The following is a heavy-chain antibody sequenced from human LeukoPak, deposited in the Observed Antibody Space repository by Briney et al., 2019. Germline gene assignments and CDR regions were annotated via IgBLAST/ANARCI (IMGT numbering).Heavy chain of an antibody. CDR1: GFTFSTYW. Sequence: GGSLRLSCAASGFTFSTYWMHWVRQPPGKGLVWVSRINGDGTQTNYADSVKGRFTVSRDNAKNTLYLQMNSLRADDTAVYFCIRDQRDHDYWGQGALVTVSS. CDR2: INGDGTQT. CDR3: IRDQRDHDY. V-gene: IGHV3-74*01. J-gene: IGHJ4*02.